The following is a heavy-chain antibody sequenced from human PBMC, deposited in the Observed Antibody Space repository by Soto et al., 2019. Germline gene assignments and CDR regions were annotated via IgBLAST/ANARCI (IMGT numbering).Heavy chain of an antibody. CDR1: GYPISSGYY. CDR3: ARSLWFGELVWRYFDL. Sequence: SETLSLTCGVSGYPISSGYYWGWIRQSPGKGLEWIGSLYHSGSTYYNPSLKSRVTISVDSSKNQFSLRLSSVTAADTAVYYCARSLWFGELVWRYFDLWGRGTLVTVSS. V-gene: IGHV4-38-2*01. J-gene: IGHJ2*01. CDR2: LYHSGST. D-gene: IGHD3-10*01.